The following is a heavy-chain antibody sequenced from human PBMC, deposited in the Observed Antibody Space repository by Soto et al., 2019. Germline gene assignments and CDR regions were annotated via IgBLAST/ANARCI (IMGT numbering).Heavy chain of an antibody. CDR2: TYYRSKWYN. CDR1: GDSVSSNSAA. D-gene: IGHD3-9*01. J-gene: IGHJ5*02. CDR3: ARGVTIFWRVSCGEGYNWFDP. Sequence: PSQTLSLTCAISGDSVSSNSAAWNWIRQSPSRGLEWLGRTYYRSKWYNDYAVSVKSRITINPDTSKNQFSLQLNSVTPEDTAAYSCARGVTIFWRVSCGEGYNWFDPWGQGTLVTVSS. V-gene: IGHV6-1*01.